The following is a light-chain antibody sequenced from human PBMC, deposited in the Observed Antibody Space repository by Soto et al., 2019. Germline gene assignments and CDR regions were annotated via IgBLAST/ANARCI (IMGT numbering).Light chain of an antibody. Sequence: QSVLTQPASVSGSPGQSITISCTGTSSDIGTYNYVSWYQQHPGKAPKLMIYDVSSRPSGVSNRFSGSKSGSTASLTISGLQAEDEADYYCNSYTTSTTFVFGTGTKATVL. CDR2: DVS. V-gene: IGLV2-14*01. J-gene: IGLJ1*01. CDR3: NSYTTSTTFV. CDR1: SSDIGTYNY.